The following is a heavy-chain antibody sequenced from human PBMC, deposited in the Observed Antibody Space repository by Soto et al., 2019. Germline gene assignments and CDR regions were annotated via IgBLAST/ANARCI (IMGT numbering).Heavy chain of an antibody. CDR1: GFTFSDYY. Sequence: GGSLRLSCAASGFTFSDYYMSWIRQAPGKGLEWVSYISSSSSYTNYADSVKGRFTISRDNAKNSLYLQMNSLRAEDTAVYYCAVSGYDLAVDYWGQGTLVTVSS. CDR2: ISSSSSYT. J-gene: IGHJ4*02. V-gene: IGHV3-11*06. CDR3: AVSGYDLAVDY. D-gene: IGHD5-12*01.